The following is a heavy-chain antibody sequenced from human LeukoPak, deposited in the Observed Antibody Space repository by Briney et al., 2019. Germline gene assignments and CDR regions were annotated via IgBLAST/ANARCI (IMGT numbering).Heavy chain of an antibody. CDR3: ARSPGLGYSGGSCHFDY. CDR1: GGSIGTYY. CDR2: IYHTGTT. Sequence: SETLSLTCSVPGGSIGTYYWSWIRQPPGKGLEYLGYIYHTGTTSYNPSLKSRVTISVDTSKNQFSLRLSSVTAADTALYYCARSPGLGYSGGSCHFDYWGQGILVTVSS. D-gene: IGHD2-15*01. V-gene: IGHV4-59*08. J-gene: IGHJ4*02.